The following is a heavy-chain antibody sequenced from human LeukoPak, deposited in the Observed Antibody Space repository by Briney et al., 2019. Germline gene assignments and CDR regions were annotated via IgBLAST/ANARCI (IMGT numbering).Heavy chain of an antibody. CDR2: IYHSGST. J-gene: IGHJ4*02. Sequence: SETLSLTCTVSGYSISSGYYWGWIRKPPGKGLEWIGSIYHSGSTYYNPSLKSRVTISVDTSKNQSSLKLRSVTAADTAVYYCARARRQWLVGANIRGDNPPYYYDYWGQGILVTVSS. CDR3: ARARRQWLVGANIRGDNPPYYYDY. V-gene: IGHV4-38-2*02. D-gene: IGHD6-19*01. CDR1: GYSISSGYY.